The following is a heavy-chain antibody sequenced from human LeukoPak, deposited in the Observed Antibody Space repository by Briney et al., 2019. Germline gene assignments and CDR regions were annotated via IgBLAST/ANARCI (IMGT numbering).Heavy chain of an antibody. J-gene: IGHJ3*02. V-gene: IGHV4-31*03. CDR2: IYYSGST. CDR1: GGSISSGGYY. Sequence: SETLSLTRTVSGGSISSGGYYWSWIRQHPGKGLEWIGYIYYSGSTYYNPSLKSRVTISVDTSKNQFSLKLSSVTAADTAVYYCARVVLCGGDCYSGDAFDIWGQGTMVTVSS. D-gene: IGHD2-21*02. CDR3: ARVVLCGGDCYSGDAFDI.